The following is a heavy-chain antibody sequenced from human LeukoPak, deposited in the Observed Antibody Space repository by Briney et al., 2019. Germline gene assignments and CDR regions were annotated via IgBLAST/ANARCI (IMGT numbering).Heavy chain of an antibody. V-gene: IGHV3-48*01. Sequence: PGGSLRLSCAASGFTFSSYGMSWVRQAPGKGLEWVSYISSSSSTIYYADSVKGRFTISRDNAKNSLYLQMNSLRAEDTAVYYCARRSQEDVWGKGTTVTVSS. J-gene: IGHJ6*04. CDR3: ARRSQEDV. CDR1: GFTFSSYG. CDR2: ISSSSSTI.